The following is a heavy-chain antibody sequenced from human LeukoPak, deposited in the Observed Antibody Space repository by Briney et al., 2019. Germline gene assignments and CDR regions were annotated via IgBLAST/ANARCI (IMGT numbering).Heavy chain of an antibody. J-gene: IGHJ4*02. CDR1: GGSISSYY. CDR3: ARTYSSSSHFDY. V-gene: IGHV4-4*09. D-gene: IGHD6-6*01. CDR2: IYTSGTT. Sequence: SETLSLTCTVSGGSISSYYWSWIRQPPGKGLEWIGHIYTSGTTNYNPSLKSRVTISVDTSKNQFSLKVSSVTAADTAVYYCARTYSSSSHFDYWGQGTLVTVSS.